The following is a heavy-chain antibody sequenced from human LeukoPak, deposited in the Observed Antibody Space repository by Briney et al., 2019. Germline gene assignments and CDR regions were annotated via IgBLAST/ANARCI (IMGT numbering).Heavy chain of an antibody. Sequence: SGGSLRLSCAASGFTFSSYEMNWVRQAPGKGLEWVSYISSSGSTIYYADSVKGRFTISRDNAKNSLYLQMNSLRAEDTAVYYCARMLWFGESEFDYWGQGTLVTVSS. D-gene: IGHD3-10*01. V-gene: IGHV3-48*03. CDR1: GFTFSSYE. CDR3: ARMLWFGESEFDY. CDR2: ISSSGSTI. J-gene: IGHJ4*02.